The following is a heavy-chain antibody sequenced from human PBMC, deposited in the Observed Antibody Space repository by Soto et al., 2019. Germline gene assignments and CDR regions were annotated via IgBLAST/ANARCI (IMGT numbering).Heavy chain of an antibody. CDR1: GGSISTYY. V-gene: IGHV4-59*01. CDR2: IYYSGST. D-gene: IGHD3-22*01. CDR3: AKVYDTSGYLPFDY. Sequence: SETLSLTCTVSGGSISTYYWSWIRQPPGKGLEWIGYIYYSGSTNYNPSLKSRVTISVDTSKNRFSMNMSSVTAADTAVYYCAKVYDTSGYLPFDYWGDGILVNVS. J-gene: IGHJ4*01.